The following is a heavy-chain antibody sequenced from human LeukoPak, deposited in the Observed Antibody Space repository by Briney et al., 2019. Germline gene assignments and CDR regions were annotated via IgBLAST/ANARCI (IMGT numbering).Heavy chain of an antibody. J-gene: IGHJ4*02. CDR2: IKQGGGEK. CDR3: ARVGDFGSLDY. D-gene: IGHD3-3*01. Sequence: PGGSLRLSCAASGFTFSSYWMSWVRQAPGKGVEGVANIKQGGGEKYYVDSVKGRFTISRDNAKNSLYLQMNSLRAEDTAVYYCARVGDFGSLDYWGQGTLVTVSS. V-gene: IGHV3-7*01. CDR1: GFTFSSYW.